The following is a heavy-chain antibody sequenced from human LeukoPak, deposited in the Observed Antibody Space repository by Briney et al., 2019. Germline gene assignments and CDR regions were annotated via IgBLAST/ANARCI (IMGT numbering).Heavy chain of an antibody. Sequence: ASVKVSCKASGYSFIGYHMHWVRQAPGQGLEWMGWIDPNSGGTNYAQKFQGRVTMTRDTSITTVHMELSRLRSDDTAVYYCSRASIAVAAVAGYWGQGTLVTVSS. D-gene: IGHD6-19*01. CDR2: IDPNSGGT. J-gene: IGHJ1*01. V-gene: IGHV1-2*02. CDR3: SRASIAVAAVAGY. CDR1: GYSFIGYH.